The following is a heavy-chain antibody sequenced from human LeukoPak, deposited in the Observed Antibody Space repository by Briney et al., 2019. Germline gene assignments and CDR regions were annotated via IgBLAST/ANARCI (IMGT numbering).Heavy chain of an antibody. CDR1: GFTFSSYS. Sequence: GGSLRLSCAASGFTFSSYSMSWVRQAPGKGLEWVAYISSSSSTLHYADPVKGRFTISRDNAKNSLYLQMNSLRDEDTAVYYCARDRGAYCGGDCYLGFDYWGRGTLVTVSS. D-gene: IGHD2-21*02. J-gene: IGHJ4*01. V-gene: IGHV3-48*02. CDR2: ISSSSSTL. CDR3: ARDRGAYCGGDCYLGFDY.